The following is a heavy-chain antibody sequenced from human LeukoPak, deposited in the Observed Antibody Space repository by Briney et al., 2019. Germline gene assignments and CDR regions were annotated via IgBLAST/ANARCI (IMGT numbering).Heavy chain of an antibody. CDR1: GFTFSNYA. CDR3: AKKGRPSDAFDI. J-gene: IGHJ3*02. D-gene: IGHD3-10*01. Sequence: GGSLRLSCAASGFTFSNYAIHWVRQAPGKGLEWVAVISYDGSNKYYADSVKGRFTISRDNSKNSLYLQMNSLRAEDTALYYCAKKGRPSDAFDIWGQGTMVTVSS. V-gene: IGHV3-30-3*02. CDR2: ISYDGSNK.